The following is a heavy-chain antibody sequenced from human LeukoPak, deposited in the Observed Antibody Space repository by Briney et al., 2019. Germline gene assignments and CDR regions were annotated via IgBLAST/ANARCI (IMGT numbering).Heavy chain of an antibody. D-gene: IGHD6-13*01. CDR2: IIPILGIV. J-gene: IGHJ4*02. CDR1: GGTFSSYA. V-gene: IGHV1-69*04. Sequence: ASVKVSCKASGGTFSSYAISWVRQAPGQGLEWMGRIIPILGIVNYAQRFQGSVTITADKSTTTVFMELSSLRSEDTAVYFCARARRSDSSWYDYWGQGTLASVSS. CDR3: ARARRSDSSWYDY.